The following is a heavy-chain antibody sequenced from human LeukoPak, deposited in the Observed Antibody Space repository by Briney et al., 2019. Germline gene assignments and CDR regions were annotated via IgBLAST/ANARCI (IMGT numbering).Heavy chain of an antibody. CDR2: IYYSGST. CDR3: ARHYCSGGSCYFHFDY. CDR1: GGSISSYY. Sequence: SETLSLTCTVSGGSISSYYWSWIRQPPGKGLEWIGYIYYSGSTNYNPSLKSRVTISVDTSKNQFSLKLSSVTAADTAVYYCARHYCSGGSCYFHFDYWGQGTLVTVSS. J-gene: IGHJ4*02. D-gene: IGHD2-15*01. V-gene: IGHV4-59*01.